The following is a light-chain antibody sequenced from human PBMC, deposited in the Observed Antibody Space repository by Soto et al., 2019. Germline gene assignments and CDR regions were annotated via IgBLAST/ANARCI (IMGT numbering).Light chain of an antibody. CDR2: AAS. J-gene: IGKJ1*01. Sequence: IQVTQPPSTLSGAVVDRVSITCRASQSITNGLGWYQLTTGKAPKQLIHAASTLQSGVPSRFSGRGSGTDFTLTISCLKSEDFTTYYCHEYYSYPRRFAQGTKEDI. CDR1: QSITNG. V-gene: IGKV1-17*01. CDR3: HEYYSYPRR.